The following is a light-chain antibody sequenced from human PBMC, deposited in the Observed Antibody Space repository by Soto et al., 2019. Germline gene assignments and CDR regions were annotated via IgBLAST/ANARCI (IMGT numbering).Light chain of an antibody. Sequence: EMVLTQSPGTLSLSPGERATLSCRASQSVSSSYLAWYQQKPGQAPRRLIYGASRWATGIPDRFSGSGAGTDFTLTISRLEPEDFAVYYCQQYGSSPPFTFGPGTKGDIK. J-gene: IGKJ3*01. CDR1: QSVSSSY. V-gene: IGKV3-20*01. CDR2: GAS. CDR3: QQYGSSPPFT.